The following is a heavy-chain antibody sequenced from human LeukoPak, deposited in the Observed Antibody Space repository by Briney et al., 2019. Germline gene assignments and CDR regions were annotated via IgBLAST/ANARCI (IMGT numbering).Heavy chain of an antibody. J-gene: IGHJ4*02. Sequence: PGGSLRLSCAASGFTVSSNYMSWVRQAPGKGLEWVTVIYSGGSTYYADSVKGRFTISRDNSKSTLYLQMNSLRAEDTAVYYCARDGGRYCSGGSCYSDWGQGTLVTVSS. CDR2: IYSGGST. D-gene: IGHD2-15*01. CDR1: GFTVSSNY. V-gene: IGHV3-53*01. CDR3: ARDGGRYCSGGSCYSD.